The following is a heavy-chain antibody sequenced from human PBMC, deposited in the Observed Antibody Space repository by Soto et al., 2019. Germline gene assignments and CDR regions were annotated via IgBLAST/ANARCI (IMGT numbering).Heavy chain of an antibody. J-gene: IGHJ6*02. CDR1: GGTFSSYA. CDR3: ASQENIVVVTAIPGGMDV. D-gene: IGHD2-21*02. Sequence: SVKVSCKASGGTFSSYATSWVRQAPGQGLEWMGGIIPIFGTANYAQKFQGRVTITADESTSTAYMELSSLRSEDTAVYYCASQENIVVVTAIPGGMDVWGQGTTVTVSS. V-gene: IGHV1-69*13. CDR2: IIPIFGTA.